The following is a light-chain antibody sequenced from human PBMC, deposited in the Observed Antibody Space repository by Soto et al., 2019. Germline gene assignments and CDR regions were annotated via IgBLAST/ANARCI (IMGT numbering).Light chain of an antibody. CDR1: RRDVGGYNY. J-gene: IGLJ1*01. Sequence: QSALTQPASVSGSPGQSITISCTGTRRDVGGYNYVSWYQQYPGKSPELLIYEVTHRPSGVSNRFSGSKSGNTASLTISGLQAEDEADYYCSSYTISNTLPFVFGTGTKVTVL. V-gene: IGLV2-14*01. CDR3: SSYTISNTLPFV. CDR2: EVT.